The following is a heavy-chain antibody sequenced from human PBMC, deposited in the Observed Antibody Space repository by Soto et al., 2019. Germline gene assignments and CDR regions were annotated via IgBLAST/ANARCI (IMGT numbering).Heavy chain of an antibody. CDR2: SHVGPDTT. CDR1: GYTFTSYY. V-gene: IGHV1-46*01. D-gene: IGHD6-19*01. CDR3: ARESSGTQYFDH. Sequence: QVQLEQSGAEVKKPGASMKVSCQASGYTFTSYYIHWVRQAPGQGLEGMGVSHVGPDTTMYAQKFQGRVTITRDTSTSTVYMELSSLISEDTAVYFCARESSGTQYFDHWGQGTLVTVSS. J-gene: IGHJ4*02.